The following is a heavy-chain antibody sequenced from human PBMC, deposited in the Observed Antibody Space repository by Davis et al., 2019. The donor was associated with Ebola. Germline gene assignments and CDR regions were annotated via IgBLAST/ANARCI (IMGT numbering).Heavy chain of an antibody. CDR1: GFTFSDRW. V-gene: IGHV3-7*03. CDR2: IKQDGSET. J-gene: IGHJ6*02. CDR3: AKDRSGYSYGPPDV. D-gene: IGHD5-18*01. Sequence: GESLKISCAAPGFTFSDRWMSWVRQAPGKGLEWVANIKQDGSETYYVDSVKGRFTISRDNAKNSLFLQMNSLRGEDTALYYCAKDRSGYSYGPPDVWGQGTTVTVSS.